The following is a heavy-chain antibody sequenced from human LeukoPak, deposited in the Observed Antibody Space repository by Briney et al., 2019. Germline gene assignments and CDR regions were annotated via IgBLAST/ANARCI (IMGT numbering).Heavy chain of an antibody. D-gene: IGHD4-23*01. V-gene: IGHV3-23*01. CDR2: FSGSEDSA. Sequence: GGSLRLSCAASGFTVSTYGMSWVRQVPGKGPEWVSGFSGSEDSAYYADSVKGRFTISRDNSKNTLYLQMDSLRAEDTAVYYCARVGVGYSGNIIKYFFDYWGQGTLVTVSS. CDR3: ARVGVGYSGNIIKYFFDY. J-gene: IGHJ4*02. CDR1: GFTVSTYG.